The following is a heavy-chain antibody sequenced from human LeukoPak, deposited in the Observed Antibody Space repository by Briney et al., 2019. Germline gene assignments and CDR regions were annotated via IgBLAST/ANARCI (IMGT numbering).Heavy chain of an antibody. CDR1: GFTFSSYA. CDR3: ARDHPMAYFDY. J-gene: IGHJ4*02. V-gene: IGHV3-30-3*01. CDR2: ISYDGSNK. Sequence: GGSLRLSCAASGFTFSSYAMHWVRQAPGKGLEWVAVISYDGSNKYYADSVKGRFTISRDNSKNTLYLQMNSLRAEDTAVYYCARDHPMAYFDYWGRGTLVTVSS. D-gene: IGHD5-24*01.